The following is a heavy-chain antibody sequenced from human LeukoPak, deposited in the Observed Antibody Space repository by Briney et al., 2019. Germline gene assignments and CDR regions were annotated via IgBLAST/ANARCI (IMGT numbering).Heavy chain of an antibody. CDR3: ARASKYQLLYDFDY. Sequence: GGSLRLSCAASGFTFSSYSMNWVRQAPGKGLEWVSSISSSSSYIYYADSVKGRFTISRDDSKNTLYLQMNSLRAEDTAVHYCARASKYQLLYDFDYWGQGTLVTVPS. D-gene: IGHD2-2*02. CDR2: ISSSSSYI. J-gene: IGHJ4*02. V-gene: IGHV3-21*04. CDR1: GFTFSSYS.